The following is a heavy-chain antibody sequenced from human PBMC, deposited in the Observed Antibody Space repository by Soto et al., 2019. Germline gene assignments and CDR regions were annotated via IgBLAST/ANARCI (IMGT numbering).Heavy chain of an antibody. J-gene: IGHJ5*02. D-gene: IGHD3-3*01. CDR2: ISGSGGST. Sequence: PGGSLRLSCAASGFTFSSYAMSWVRQAPGKGLEWVSAISGSGGSTYYADSVKGRFTISRDNSKNTLYLQMNSLRAEDTAVYYCAKDGSLRITIFGVVTNCFDPWGQGTLVTVSS. CDR3: AKDGSLRITIFGVVTNCFDP. V-gene: IGHV3-23*01. CDR1: GFTFSSYA.